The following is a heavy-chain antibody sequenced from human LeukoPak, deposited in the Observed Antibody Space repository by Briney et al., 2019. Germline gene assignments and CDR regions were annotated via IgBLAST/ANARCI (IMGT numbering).Heavy chain of an antibody. Sequence: GGSQSLPYAVSVFAYRRQEMHGVTQAPGKGLECGSYISYSGSTIYSADSVKRRFTNSRDNAKNSLYLQMNRLRAEDTAVYYCARALYVWGQGTLVTVSS. V-gene: IGHV3-48*03. CDR3: ARALYV. CDR2: ISYSGSTI. J-gene: IGHJ4*02. CDR1: VFAYRRQE. D-gene: IGHD3-10*02.